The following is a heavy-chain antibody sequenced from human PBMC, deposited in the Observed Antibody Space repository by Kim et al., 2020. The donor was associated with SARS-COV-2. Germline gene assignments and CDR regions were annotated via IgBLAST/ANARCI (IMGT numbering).Heavy chain of an antibody. V-gene: IGHV4-39*07. D-gene: IGHD3-9*01. CDR1: GGSISSSSYY. CDR3: ARDGLTGSPPYYFDY. J-gene: IGHJ4*02. Sequence: SETLSLTSTVSGGSISSSSYYWGWIRQPPGKGLEWIGSIYYSGSTYYNPSLKSRVTISVDTSKNQFSLKLSSVTAADTAVYYCARDGLTGSPPYYFDYWGQGTLVTVSS. CDR2: IYYSGST.